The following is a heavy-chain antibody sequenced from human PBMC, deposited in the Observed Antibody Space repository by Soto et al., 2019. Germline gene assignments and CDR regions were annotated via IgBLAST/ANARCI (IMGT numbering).Heavy chain of an antibody. CDR2: ISYDGSNK. J-gene: IGHJ4*02. V-gene: IGHV3-30-3*01. D-gene: IGHD2-15*01. CDR3: ARRRNKLGYCSGGSCPGPLDY. CDR1: GFTFSSYA. Sequence: GGSLRLSCAASGFTFSSYAMHWVRQAPGKGLEWVAVISYDGSNKYYADSVKGRFTISRDNSKNTLYLQMNSLRAEDTAVYYCARRRNKLGYCSGGSCPGPLDYWGQGTLVTVPQ.